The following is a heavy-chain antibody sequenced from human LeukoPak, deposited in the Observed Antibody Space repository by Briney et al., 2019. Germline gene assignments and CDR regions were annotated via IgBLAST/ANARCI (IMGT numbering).Heavy chain of an antibody. CDR2: IVVGSGNT. J-gene: IGHJ3*01. D-gene: IGHD3-22*01. CDR3: AAEAAYYYDSRDAFDV. V-gene: IGHV1-58*01. Sequence: SVTVSCTASGFTFTISAVQWVRQARGQRLEWIGWIVVGSGNTNYAQKFQERVTITRDMSTSLVYMELSSLRSEDTAVYYCAAEAAYYYDSRDAFDVWGQGTMVTVSS. CDR1: GFTFTISA.